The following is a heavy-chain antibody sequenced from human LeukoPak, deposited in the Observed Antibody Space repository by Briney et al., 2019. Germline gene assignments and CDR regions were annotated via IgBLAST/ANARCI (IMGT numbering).Heavy chain of an antibody. CDR3: AREGDYGDYFDY. V-gene: IGHV4-4*07. CDR2: IYTSGGT. J-gene: IGHJ4*02. D-gene: IGHD4-17*01. Sequence: SETLSLTCTVSGGSISSYYWSWIRQPAGKGLERIGRIYTSGGTNYNPSLKSRVTMSVDTSKNQFSLKLSSVTAADTAVYYCAREGDYGDYFDYWGQGTLVTVSS. CDR1: GGSISSYY.